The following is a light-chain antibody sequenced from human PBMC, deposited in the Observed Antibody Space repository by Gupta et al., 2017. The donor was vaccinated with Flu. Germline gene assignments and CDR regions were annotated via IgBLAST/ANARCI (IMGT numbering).Light chain of an antibody. Sequence: PLSVSPGVRATLTCRARQSVNRNLAWYQQKPGQAPARLIYGASTRTTGSGVTFSGSGGGTEFTLTITSRQSEDFAFYYCQQENNSPPPWTFGRGTKVDIK. V-gene: IGKV3D-15*01. CDR2: GAS. CDR1: QSVNRN. CDR3: QQENNSPPPWT. J-gene: IGKJ1*01.